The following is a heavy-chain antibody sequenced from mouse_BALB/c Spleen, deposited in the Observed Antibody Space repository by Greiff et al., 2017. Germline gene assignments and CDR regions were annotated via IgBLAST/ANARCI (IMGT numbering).Heavy chain of an antibody. J-gene: IGHJ2*01. D-gene: IGHD1-2*01. CDR2: INPSSGYT. CDR1: GYTFTSYT. Sequence: QVQLQQSGADLARPGASVKMSCKASGYTFTSYTMHWVKQRPGQGLEWIGYINPSSGYTNYNQKFKDKATLTADKSSSTAYMQLRSLTSEDSAVYYCARDTTALYYFDYWGEGTTLTVSS. CDR3: ARDTTALYYFDY. V-gene: IGHV1-4*01.